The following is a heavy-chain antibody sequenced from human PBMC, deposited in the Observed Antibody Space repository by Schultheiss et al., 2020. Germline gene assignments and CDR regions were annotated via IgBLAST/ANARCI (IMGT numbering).Heavy chain of an antibody. D-gene: IGHD3-16*01. Sequence: SETLSLTCAVYGGSFSGYYWSWIRQPPGKGLEWIGEINHSGSTNYNPSLKSRVTISVDTSKNQFSLKLSSVTAADTAVYYCAGDGGRGDYYYYGMDVWGQGTTVTVSS. CDR1: GGSFSGYY. V-gene: IGHV4-34*01. CDR3: AGDGGRGDYYYYGMDV. CDR2: INHSGST. J-gene: IGHJ6*02.